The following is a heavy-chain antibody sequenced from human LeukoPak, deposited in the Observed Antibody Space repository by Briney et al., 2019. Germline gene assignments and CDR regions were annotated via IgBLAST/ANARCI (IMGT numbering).Heavy chain of an antibody. CDR3: AREPYYGMDV. Sequence: SETLSLTCDVYGGSFSGYYWSWIRQPPGKGLEWIGEINHSGSTNYNPSLKSRVTISVDTSKNQFSLKLSSVTAADTAVYYCAREPYYGMDVWGQGTTVTVSS. J-gene: IGHJ6*02. CDR2: INHSGST. V-gene: IGHV4-34*01. CDR1: GGSFSGYY.